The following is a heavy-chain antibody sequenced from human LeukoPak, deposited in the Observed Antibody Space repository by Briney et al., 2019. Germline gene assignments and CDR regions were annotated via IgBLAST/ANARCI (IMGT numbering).Heavy chain of an antibody. V-gene: IGHV3-48*04. CDR2: ISPGSETI. CDR3: ARIDGPTVFTYYMDL. Sequence: PGGSLRLSCATSGFSFNRRGMNWVRHPPGKGPEWVSYISPGSETIYYAESVKGRFTVSRDDSKDSLYLQMHTLRAEDTAVYYCARIDGPTVFTYYMDLWGKGTTVTVAS. J-gene: IGHJ6*03. D-gene: IGHD3-16*01. CDR1: GFSFNRRG.